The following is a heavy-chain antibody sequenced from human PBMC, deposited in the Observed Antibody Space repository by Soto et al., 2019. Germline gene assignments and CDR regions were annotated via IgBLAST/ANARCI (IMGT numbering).Heavy chain of an antibody. CDR2: INAGNGNT. J-gene: IGHJ5*02. V-gene: IGHV1-3*01. D-gene: IGHD2-2*01. Sequence: ASVKVSCKASGYTFTSYAMHWVRQAPGQRLEWMGWINAGNGNTKYSQKFQGRVTITRDTSASTAYMELSSLRSEDTAVYYCARSGVVPAAKNWFDPWGQGTLVTVSS. CDR3: ARSGVVPAAKNWFDP. CDR1: GYTFTSYA.